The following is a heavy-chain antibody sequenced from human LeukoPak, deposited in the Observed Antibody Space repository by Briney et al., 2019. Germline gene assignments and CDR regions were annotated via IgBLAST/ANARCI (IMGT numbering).Heavy chain of an antibody. CDR2: IGTSGSPI. D-gene: IGHD3/OR15-3a*01. Sequence: VGSLRLSCTTSGFIFNTYEFNWVRQAPGRGLEWVSHIGTSGSPIYYAVSVKGRFTISRDDARQSLHLQMDSLRVEDTAVYCCGSGLVIDYWGQGTLVTVSS. CDR3: GSGLVIDY. J-gene: IGHJ4*02. CDR1: GFIFNTYE. V-gene: IGHV3-48*03.